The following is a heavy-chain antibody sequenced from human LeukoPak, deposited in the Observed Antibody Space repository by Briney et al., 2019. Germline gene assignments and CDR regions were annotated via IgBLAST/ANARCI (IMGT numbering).Heavy chain of an antibody. CDR1: GFTFSSYA. CDR2: ISSSSSYI. CDR3: ARSKRGDYGSGGRYYFDY. Sequence: PGGSPRLSCAASGFTFSSYAMSWVRQAPGKGLEWVSSISSSSSYIYYADSVKGRFTISRDNAKNSLYLQMNSLRAEDTAVYYCARSKRGDYGSGGRYYFDYWGQGTLVTVSS. J-gene: IGHJ4*02. V-gene: IGHV3-21*01. D-gene: IGHD3-10*01.